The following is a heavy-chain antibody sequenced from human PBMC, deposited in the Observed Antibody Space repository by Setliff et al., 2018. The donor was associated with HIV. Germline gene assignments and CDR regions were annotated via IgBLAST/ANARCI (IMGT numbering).Heavy chain of an antibody. D-gene: IGHD3-16*01. J-gene: IGHJ3*02. Sequence: GSLRLSCAASGFTFSDHYMDWVRQPPGKALEWIGNIYYSGNTNYNPSRKSRVTMSVDTSKNQFSLKLKSVTAADTAVYYCARDQSYTFGGAPGAVDIWGQGTMVT. V-gene: IGHV4-59*11. CDR1: GFTFSDHY. CDR2: IYYSGNT. CDR3: ARDQSYTFGGAPGAVDI.